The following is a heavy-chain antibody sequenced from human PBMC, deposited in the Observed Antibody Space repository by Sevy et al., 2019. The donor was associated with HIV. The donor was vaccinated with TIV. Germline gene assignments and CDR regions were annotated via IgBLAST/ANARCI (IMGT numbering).Heavy chain of an antibody. CDR3: TTPTYYYDSSGSYYFDY. Sequence: GGSLRLSCAASGFTFSNAWMSWVRQAPGKGLEWVGRIKSKTDGGTTDYAAPVKGRFTIAIDDSKNTLYLQMNSLKTEDTAVYYCTTPTYYYDSSGSYYFDYWGQGTLVTVSS. V-gene: IGHV3-15*01. CDR1: GFTFSNAW. J-gene: IGHJ4*02. CDR2: IKSKTDGGTT. D-gene: IGHD3-22*01.